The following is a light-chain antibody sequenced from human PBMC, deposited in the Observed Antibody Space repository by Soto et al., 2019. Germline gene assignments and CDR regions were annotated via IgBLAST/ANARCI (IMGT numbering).Light chain of an antibody. CDR2: EAS. CDR3: QQYNTHSWT. V-gene: IGKV1-5*03. J-gene: IGKJ1*01. CDR1: QNINNL. Sequence: MNQSPSTVSVSVGERGTIPCRASQNINNLLGWYQQKPGKAPNLLIYEASNLESGVPSRFGGSRSGTEFTLTSSILQPEDVATYYCQQYNTHSWTFGQGTKVDIK.